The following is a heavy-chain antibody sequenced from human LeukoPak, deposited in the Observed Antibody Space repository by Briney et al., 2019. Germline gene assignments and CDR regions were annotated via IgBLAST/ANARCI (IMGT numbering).Heavy chain of an antibody. D-gene: IGHD4-17*01. CDR3: ARRGHYGDYFDY. J-gene: IGHJ4*02. V-gene: IGHV4-39*01. CDR2: IYYSGST. Sequence: SETLSLTCTVSGGSISSSSYYWGWIRQPPGKGLGWIGTIYYSGSTYYTPSLKSRVTISVDTSKNQFSLKLSSVTAADTAVYYCARRGHYGDYFDYWGQGTLVTVSS. CDR1: GGSISSSSYY.